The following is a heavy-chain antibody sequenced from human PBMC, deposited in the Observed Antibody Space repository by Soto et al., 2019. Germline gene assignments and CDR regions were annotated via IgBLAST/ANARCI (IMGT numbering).Heavy chain of an antibody. CDR2: INAGNGNT. D-gene: IGHD2-15*01. J-gene: IGHJ4*02. CDR3: ARLYCSGGSCTIDY. CDR1: GYTFTSYA. V-gene: IGHV1-3*01. Sequence: CKASGYTFTSYAMHWVRQAPGQRLEWMGWINAGNGNTKYSQKFQGRVTITRDTSASTAYMELSSLRSEDTAVYYCARLYCSGGSCTIDYWGQGALVTVSS.